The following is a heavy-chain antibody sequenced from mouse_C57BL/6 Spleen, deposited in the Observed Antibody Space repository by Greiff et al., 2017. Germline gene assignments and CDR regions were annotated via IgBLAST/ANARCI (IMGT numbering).Heavy chain of an antibody. CDR2: IWGVGST. CDR3: ASALYDGYPFAY. D-gene: IGHD2-3*01. J-gene: IGHJ3*01. Sequence: VHLVESGPGLVAPSQSLSITCTVSGFSLTSYGVDWVRQSPGKGLEWLGVIWGVGSTNYNSALKSRLSISKVNSKSQVFLKMNSLQTDDTAMYYCASALYDGYPFAYWGQGTLVTVSA. V-gene: IGHV2-6*01. CDR1: GFSLTSYG.